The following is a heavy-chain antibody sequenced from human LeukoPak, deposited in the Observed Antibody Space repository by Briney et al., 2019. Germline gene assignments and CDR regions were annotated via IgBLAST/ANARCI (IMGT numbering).Heavy chain of an antibody. D-gene: IGHD2-2*01. CDR3: ASSCSSTSCYGWFDP. V-gene: IGHV1-2*02. J-gene: IGHJ5*02. CDR1: GYAFTGYY. CDR2: INPNSGGT. Sequence: GASVKVSCKASGYAFTGYYMHWVRQAPGQGLEWMGWINPNSGGTNYAQKFQGRVTMTRDTSISTAYMELSSLRSEDTAVYYCASSCSSTSCYGWFDPWGQGTLVTVSS.